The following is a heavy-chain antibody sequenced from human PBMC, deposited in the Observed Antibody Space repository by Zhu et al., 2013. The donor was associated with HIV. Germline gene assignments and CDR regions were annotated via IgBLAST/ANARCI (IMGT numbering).Heavy chain of an antibody. CDR1: GGSFSGYY. Sequence: QVQLQQWGAGLLKPSETLSLTCAVYGGSFSGYYWSWIRQPPGKGLEWIGEINHSGSTNYNPSLKSRVTISVDTSKNQFSLKLSSVTAADTAVYYCARRRYCSGGSCLDYWGQGTLVTVSS. CDR3: ARRRYCSGGSCLDY. J-gene: IGHJ4*02. V-gene: IGHV4-34*01. D-gene: IGHD2-15*01. CDR2: INHSGST.